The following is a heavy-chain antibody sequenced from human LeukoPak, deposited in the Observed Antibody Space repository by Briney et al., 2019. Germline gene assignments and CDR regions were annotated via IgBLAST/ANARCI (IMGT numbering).Heavy chain of an antibody. Sequence: ASVKVSCKVSGYTLSELSMHWVRQAPGKGLEWMGGFDPEDGETIYTQKFQGKVTMTEDTSTDTAYMELSSLRSEDTAVYYCTTYNSWTGSFHIWGQGTMVTVSS. J-gene: IGHJ3*02. CDR1: GYTLSELS. V-gene: IGHV1-24*01. CDR3: TTYNSWTGSFHI. D-gene: IGHD5-24*01. CDR2: FDPEDGET.